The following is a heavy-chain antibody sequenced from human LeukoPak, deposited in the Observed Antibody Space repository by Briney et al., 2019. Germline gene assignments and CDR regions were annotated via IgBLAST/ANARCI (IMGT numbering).Heavy chain of an antibody. V-gene: IGHV1-18*01. D-gene: IGHD3-3*01. CDR2: ISAYNGNT. Sequence: ASVKVSCTASGYTFTSYGISWVRQAPGQGLEWMGWISAYNGNTNYAQKLQGRVTMTTDTSTSTAYMELRSLRSDDTAVYYCARASGNTYYDFWSGYPTEAFDYWGQGPLVTVSS. CDR3: ARASGNTYYDFWSGYPTEAFDY. J-gene: IGHJ4*02. CDR1: GYTFTSYG.